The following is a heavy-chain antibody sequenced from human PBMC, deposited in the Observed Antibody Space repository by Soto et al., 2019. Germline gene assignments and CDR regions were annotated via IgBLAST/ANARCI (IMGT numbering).Heavy chain of an antibody. J-gene: IGHJ4*02. Sequence: GESLKISCKGSGYSFTSYWISWVRQMPGKGLEWMGRIDPSDSYTNYSPSFQGHVTISADKSISTAYLQWSSLKASDTAMYYCARRYRHYYDSSGYYPAIDYWGQGTLVTVSS. CDR3: ARRYRHYYDSSGYYPAIDY. CDR1: GYSFTSYW. CDR2: IDPSDSYT. V-gene: IGHV5-10-1*01. D-gene: IGHD3-22*01.